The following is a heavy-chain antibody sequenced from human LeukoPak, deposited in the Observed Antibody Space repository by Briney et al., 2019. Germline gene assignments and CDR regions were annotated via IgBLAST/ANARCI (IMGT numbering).Heavy chain of an antibody. V-gene: IGHV4-59*08. CDR3: AGSVKAGAETILFVT. CDR1: GGSISSYY. Sequence: PSETLSLTCTVSGGSISSYYWNWIRQSPGKGLEWIGYIHYSGSTNYNPSLKSRVTISVDTSDNQFSLKLTSVTAADTAVYYCAGSVKAGAETILFVTWGQGQWSPSLQ. CDR2: IHYSGST. J-gene: IGHJ3*02. D-gene: IGHD1-14*01.